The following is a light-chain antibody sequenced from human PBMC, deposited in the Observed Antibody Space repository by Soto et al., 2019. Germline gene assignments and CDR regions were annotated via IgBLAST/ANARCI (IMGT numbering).Light chain of an antibody. Sequence: EIVLTQSPGTLSLSPGERATLSCRASQSVSSNYLAWYQQKPGQAPRPLIYGAASRATGIPDRFSGSGAGTDFTLTISILESEDFAVYYWQQYGSSPGTFGQGTKVEIK. CDR2: GAA. CDR3: QQYGSSPGT. CDR1: QSVSSNY. V-gene: IGKV3-20*01. J-gene: IGKJ1*01.